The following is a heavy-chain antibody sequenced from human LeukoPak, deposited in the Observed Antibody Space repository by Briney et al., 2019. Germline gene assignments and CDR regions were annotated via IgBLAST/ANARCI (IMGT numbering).Heavy chain of an antibody. D-gene: IGHD3-22*01. Sequence: SETLSLTCSVSGDSISGFHWNWIRQPAGKGLEWIGRIYSSGSTEYNPSLQSRVTMSVDMSKNQFSLKLSSVTAADTAVYYCARHVGVVVITTGYYFDYWGQGTLVTVSS. CDR2: IYSSGST. J-gene: IGHJ4*02. CDR3: ARHVGVVVITTGYYFDY. V-gene: IGHV4-4*07. CDR1: GDSISGFH.